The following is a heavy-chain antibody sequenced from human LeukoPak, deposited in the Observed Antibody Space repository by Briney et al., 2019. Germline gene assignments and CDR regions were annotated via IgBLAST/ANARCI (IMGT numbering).Heavy chain of an antibody. V-gene: IGHV3-23*01. CDR1: GFTFSEYA. CDR2: VDSSGGSK. CDR3: ARGLFTSGCYYNFFDY. Sequence: GGSLRLCCAASGFTFSEYAMSWVRPAAREGLEFVSVVDSSGGSKYYADSVKGRFTISRDNSKNTVYLQMNSLRADDTAVYYCARGLFTSGCYYNFFDYWAQGTLVTVSS. J-gene: IGHJ4*02. D-gene: IGHD3-10*01.